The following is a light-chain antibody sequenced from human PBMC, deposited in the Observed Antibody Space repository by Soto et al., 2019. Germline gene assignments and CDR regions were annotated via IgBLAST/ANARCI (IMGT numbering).Light chain of an antibody. J-gene: IGKJ4*01. CDR3: HQYNNWPPAT. Sequence: EVVMTQSPATLSVSPGERATLSCTASQSVINNLAWYQQKRGQAPRLLIYGASTRATGIPARFSGSGIGTEFTLTISSLQSEDFAVYYCHQYNNWPPATFGGGTKVEIK. CDR1: QSVINN. CDR2: GAS. V-gene: IGKV3-15*01.